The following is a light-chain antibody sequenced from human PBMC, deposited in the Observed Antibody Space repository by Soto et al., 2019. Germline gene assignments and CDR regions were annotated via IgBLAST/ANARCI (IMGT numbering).Light chain of an antibody. CDR2: GAS. CDR1: QSVGSN. V-gene: IGKV3-15*01. J-gene: IGKJ1*01. CDR3: QQYNTRWT. Sequence: EIVMTQSPATLSVSPGERATLSCSARQSVGSNLAWYQQKPGQAPRLLIYGASTRAAGIPARFSGSGSGTEFTLIISSLQSEDSAVYFCQQYNTRWTFGPGTKVEIK.